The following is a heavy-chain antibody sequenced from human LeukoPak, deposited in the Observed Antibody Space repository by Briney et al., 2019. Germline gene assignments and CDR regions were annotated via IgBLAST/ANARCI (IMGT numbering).Heavy chain of an antibody. Sequence: GGSLRLSCAASGFTFSSYSMNWVRQAPGKGLELVSSISSSSSYIYYADSVKGRFTISRDNAKNSLYLQMNSLRAEDTAVYYCASPPVLTGESLTDYWGQGTPVTVSS. CDR2: ISSSSSYI. V-gene: IGHV3-21*01. D-gene: IGHD7-27*01. CDR3: ASPPVLTGESLTDY. CDR1: GFTFSSYS. J-gene: IGHJ4*02.